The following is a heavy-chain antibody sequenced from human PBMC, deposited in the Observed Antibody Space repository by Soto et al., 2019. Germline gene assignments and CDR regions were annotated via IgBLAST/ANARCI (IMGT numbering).Heavy chain of an antibody. Sequence: EVQLVESGGGLVQPGGSLRLSCAASGFTFSSYWMHWVRQAPGKGLVWVSRINSDGSSTSYADSVKGRFTISTDNAKNTLYLQMNSLRAEDTAVYYCARETYGSGTRGAHYWGQGTLGTVSS. CDR1: GFTFSSYW. V-gene: IGHV3-74*01. CDR3: ARETYGSGTRGAHY. J-gene: IGHJ4*02. D-gene: IGHD3-10*01. CDR2: INSDGSST.